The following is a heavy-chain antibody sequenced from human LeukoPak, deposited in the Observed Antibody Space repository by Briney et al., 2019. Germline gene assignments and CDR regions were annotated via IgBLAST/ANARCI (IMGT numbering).Heavy chain of an antibody. J-gene: IGHJ5*02. CDR1: GGSIISYY. CDR3: AREDGYSYGPNWFDP. D-gene: IGHD5-18*01. CDR2: IYYSGST. Sequence: SETLSLTCTVSGGSIISYYWSWIRQPPGKGLEWIGYIYYSGSTNYDPSLKSRVTISVDTSKNQFSLKLSSVTAADTAVYYCAREDGYSYGPNWFDPWGQGTLVTVSS. V-gene: IGHV4-59*01.